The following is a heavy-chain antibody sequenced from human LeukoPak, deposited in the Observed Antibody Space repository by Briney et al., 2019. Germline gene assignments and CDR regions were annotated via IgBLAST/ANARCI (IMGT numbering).Heavy chain of an antibody. CDR2: IHYSGTT. CDR1: GGSMSGYY. D-gene: IGHD5-12*01. CDR3: ARRRVYSGSGEFDF. V-gene: IGHV4-59*01. Sequence: SETLSLTCTVSGGSMSGYYWSWIRQPPGKGLEWIGYIHYSGTTNYNPSIKSRVTISLDTSRNQFSLKLRSVTTADTAVYYCARRRVYSGSGEFDFWGQGTLVTVSS. J-gene: IGHJ4*02.